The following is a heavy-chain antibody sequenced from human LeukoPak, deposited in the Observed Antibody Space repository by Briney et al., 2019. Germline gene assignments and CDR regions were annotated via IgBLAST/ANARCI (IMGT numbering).Heavy chain of an antibody. V-gene: IGHV4-4*09. D-gene: IGHD6-19*01. CDR3: ARGYSGYSSGWYQSWFDP. Sequence: PSETLSLTCTVSGGSISSYYWSWIRQPPGKGLEWIGYIYTSGSTNYNPSLKSRVTISVDTSKNQFSLKLSSVTAADTAVYYCARGYSGYSSGWYQSWFDPWGQGTLVTVSS. J-gene: IGHJ5*02. CDR1: GGSISSYY. CDR2: IYTSGST.